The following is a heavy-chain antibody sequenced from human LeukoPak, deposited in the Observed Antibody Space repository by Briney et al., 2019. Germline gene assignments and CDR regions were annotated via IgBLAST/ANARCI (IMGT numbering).Heavy chain of an antibody. J-gene: IGHJ4*02. V-gene: IGHV3-21*01. CDR1: GFTFSSYS. CDR2: ISSSSSYI. Sequence: PGGSLRLSCAASGFTFSSYSMNWVRQAPGKGLEWVSSISSSSSYIYYAGSVKGRFTISRDNAKNSLYLQMNSLGAEDTAVYYCARVGSGIVVFDYWGQGTLVTVSS. D-gene: IGHD2-15*01. CDR3: ARVGSGIVVFDY.